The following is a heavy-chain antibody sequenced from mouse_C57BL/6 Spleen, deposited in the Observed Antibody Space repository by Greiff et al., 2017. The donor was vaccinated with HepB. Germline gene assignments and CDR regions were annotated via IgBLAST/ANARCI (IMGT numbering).Heavy chain of an antibody. J-gene: IGHJ2*01. V-gene: IGHV1-55*01. Sequence: VQLQQSGAELVKPGASVKMSCKASGYTFTSYWITWVKQRPGQGLEWIGDIYPGSGSTNYNEKFKSKATLTVDTSSSTAYMPLSSLTSEDSAVYYCARQIYYYGSSNFDYWGQGTTLTVSS. CDR3: ARQIYYYGSSNFDY. CDR2: IYPGSGST. D-gene: IGHD1-1*01. CDR1: GYTFTSYW.